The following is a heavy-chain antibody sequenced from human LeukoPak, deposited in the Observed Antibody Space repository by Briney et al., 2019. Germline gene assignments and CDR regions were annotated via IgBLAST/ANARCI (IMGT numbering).Heavy chain of an antibody. V-gene: IGHV4-4*07. CDR2: IYTSGST. CDR1: GGSISSYY. D-gene: IGHD5-24*01. CDR3: ARDAIHPPQGPYYFDY. J-gene: IGHJ4*02. Sequence: SETLSLTCTVSGGSISSYYWSWIRQPAGKGLEWIGRIYTSGSTNYNPSLKSRVTMSVDTSKNQFSLKLSSVTAADTAVYYCARDAIHPPQGPYYFDYWGQGTLVTVSS.